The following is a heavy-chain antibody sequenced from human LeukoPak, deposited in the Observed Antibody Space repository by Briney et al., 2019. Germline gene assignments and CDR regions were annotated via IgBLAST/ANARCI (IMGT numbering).Heavy chain of an antibody. CDR2: ISAYNGNT. V-gene: IGHV1-18*01. D-gene: IGHD3-16*02. CDR3: ARARITFGGVIAQT. CDR1: GYTFTSYG. Sequence: ASVKVSCKASGYTFTSYGISWVRQAPGQGLEWMGWISAYNGNTNYAQKFQGRVTMTRDTSISTAYMELSRLRSDDTAVYYCARARITFGGVIAQTWGQGTLVTVSS. J-gene: IGHJ5*02.